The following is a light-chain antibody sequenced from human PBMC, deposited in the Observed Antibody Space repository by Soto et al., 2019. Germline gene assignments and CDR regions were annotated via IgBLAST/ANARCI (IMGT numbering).Light chain of an antibody. CDR3: QAWDSTYVV. J-gene: IGLJ2*01. V-gene: IGLV3-1*01. Sequence: SYELTQPPSVSVSPGQTASITCSGANLGDKFACWYQQKPGQSPMLVIYQDSKRPSGIPERFSGSNSGNTATLTISGTQAMDEADYYCQAWDSTYVVFGGGTKLTVL. CDR1: NLGDKF. CDR2: QDS.